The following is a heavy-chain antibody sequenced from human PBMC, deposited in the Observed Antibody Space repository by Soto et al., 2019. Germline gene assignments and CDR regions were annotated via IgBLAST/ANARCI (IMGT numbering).Heavy chain of an antibody. CDR1: GYSFTSYW. CDR3: ARQSRYYYDSSGGMDV. D-gene: IGHD3-22*01. Sequence: PGESLKISCKGSGYSFTSYWISWVRQMPGKGLEWMGRIDPSDSYTNYSPSFQGHVTISADKSISTAYLQWSSLKASDTAMYYCARQSRYYYDSSGGMDVWGQGTTVTVYS. CDR2: IDPSDSYT. J-gene: IGHJ6*02. V-gene: IGHV5-10-1*01.